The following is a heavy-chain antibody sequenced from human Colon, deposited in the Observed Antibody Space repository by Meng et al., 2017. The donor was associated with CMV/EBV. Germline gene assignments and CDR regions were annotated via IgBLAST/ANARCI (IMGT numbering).Heavy chain of an antibody. CDR1: GFTFSSYG. CDR2: IWYDGSNK. Sequence: GESLKISCAASGFTFSSYGMHWVRQAPGKGLEWVAVIWYDGSNKDYADSVKGRFTISRDNSKNTMYLEMNSLRAEDTGLYYCGKDSRPAAMFYYGMDVWGQGT. J-gene: IGHJ6*02. D-gene: IGHD2-2*01. CDR3: GKDSRPAAMFYYGMDV. V-gene: IGHV3-33*06.